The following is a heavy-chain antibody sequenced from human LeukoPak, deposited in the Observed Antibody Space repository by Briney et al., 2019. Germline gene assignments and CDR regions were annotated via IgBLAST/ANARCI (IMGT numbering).Heavy chain of an antibody. Sequence: SETLSLTCTVSGGSISSGGYYWSWIRQHPGKGLEWIGYIYYSGSTYYNPSLKSRVTISVDTSKNQFSLKLSSVTAADTAVYYCARGDCSGGSCYYPFDYWGQGTLVTVSS. V-gene: IGHV4-31*03. J-gene: IGHJ4*02. D-gene: IGHD2-15*01. CDR2: IYYSGST. CDR1: GGSISSGGYY. CDR3: ARGDCSGGSCYYPFDY.